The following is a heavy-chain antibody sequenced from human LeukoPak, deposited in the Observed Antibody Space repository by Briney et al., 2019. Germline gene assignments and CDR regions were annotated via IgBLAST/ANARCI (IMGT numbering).Heavy chain of an antibody. J-gene: IGHJ4*02. CDR1: GGSISSSSYY. D-gene: IGHD1-1*01. CDR3: ARAGASTGFDY. Sequence: PSETLSLTCTVSGGSISSSSYYWGWIRQPPGKGLEWIGSIYYSGSTYYNPSLKSRVTISVDTSKNQFSLKLSSVTAADTAVYYCARAGASTGFDYWAREPWSPSP. CDR2: IYYSGST. V-gene: IGHV4-39*07.